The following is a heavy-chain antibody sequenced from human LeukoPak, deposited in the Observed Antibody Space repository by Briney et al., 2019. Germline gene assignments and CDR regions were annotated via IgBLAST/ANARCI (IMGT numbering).Heavy chain of an antibody. CDR1: GYSFTSYG. CDR2: ISAYNGNT. V-gene: IGHV1-18*01. Sequence: ASVKVSCKASGYSFTSYGITWVRQAPGQGLEWMGWISAYNGNTNYAQKLQGRVTMTTDTSTSTAYMELRSLRSDDTAVYYCARGLEWLTRRHTWFDPWGQGTLVTVSS. J-gene: IGHJ5*02. CDR3: ARGLEWLTRRHTWFDP. D-gene: IGHD3-3*01.